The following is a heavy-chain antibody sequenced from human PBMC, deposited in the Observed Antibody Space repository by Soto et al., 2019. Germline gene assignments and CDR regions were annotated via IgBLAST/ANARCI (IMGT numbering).Heavy chain of an antibody. V-gene: IGHV3-30-3*01. CDR3: ASARCRGACYLIDY. CDR1: GFSFSSCA. D-gene: IGHD2-21*02. CDR2: ISSEGSRK. Sequence: AGGSLRLSCAASGFSFSSCAIHWVRQAPGKGREWVAIISSEGSRKFYADSVRGRFTVSRDNVANTLHLQMNSLRVEDTAISLCASARCRGACYLIDYWVLGTRVTVS. J-gene: IGHJ4*02.